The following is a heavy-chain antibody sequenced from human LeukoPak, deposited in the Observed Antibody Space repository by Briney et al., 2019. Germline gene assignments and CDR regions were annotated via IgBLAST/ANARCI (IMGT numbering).Heavy chain of an antibody. J-gene: IGHJ4*02. CDR2: ISAYNGNT. CDR1: GYTFTSYG. D-gene: IGHD1-26*01. CDR3: ALSGSYAPFDY. Sequence: ASVKVSCEASGYTFTSYGISWERQAPGQGLEWMGWISAYNGNTNCAQKLQGRVTMTTDTSTSTAYMELRSLRSDDTAVYYCALSGSYAPFDYWGQGTLVTVSS. V-gene: IGHV1-18*01.